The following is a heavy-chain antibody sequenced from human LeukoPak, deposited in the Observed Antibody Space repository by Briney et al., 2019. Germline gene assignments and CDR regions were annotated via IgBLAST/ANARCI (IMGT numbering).Heavy chain of an antibody. V-gene: IGHV4-61*02. CDR1: GGSISSGSYY. CDR2: IYTSGST. Sequence: SETLSLTCTVSGGSISSGSYYWSWIRQPAGKGLEWIGRIYTSGSTNYNPSLKSRVTISVDTSKNQFSLKLSSVTAADTAVYYCARGPAEMSTVTTSLPYKYYYYGMDVWGQGTTVTVSS. D-gene: IGHD4-17*01. CDR3: ARGPAEMSTVTTSLPYKYYYYGMDV. J-gene: IGHJ6*02.